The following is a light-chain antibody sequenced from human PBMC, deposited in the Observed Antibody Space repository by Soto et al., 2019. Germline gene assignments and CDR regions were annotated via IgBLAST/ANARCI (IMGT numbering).Light chain of an antibody. V-gene: IGKV3-11*01. CDR3: QQRSNWPPVT. CDR1: QSVSSN. J-gene: IGKJ4*01. CDR2: GAS. Sequence: EIVMRQSPATLSVSPGERATLSCRASQSVSSNLAWYQQKPGQAPSLLIYGASTRATGIPARFGGSGSGTDFTLTISSLEPEDFAVYYCQQRSNWPPVTFGGGTKVDIK.